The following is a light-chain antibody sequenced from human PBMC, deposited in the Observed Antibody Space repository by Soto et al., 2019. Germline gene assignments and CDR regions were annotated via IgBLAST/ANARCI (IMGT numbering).Light chain of an antibody. CDR1: SSDIGGYNY. Sequence: ALTQSASVSGSPGQSITISCTGTSSDIGGYNYVSWYQQHPDKAPKLMIFEVSNRPSGVSNRFSGSKSGNTASLTISGLLPEDEADYYCSSYTTSSTVAFGGGTQLTVL. J-gene: IGLJ2*01. CDR3: SSYTTSSTVA. CDR2: EVS. V-gene: IGLV2-14*01.